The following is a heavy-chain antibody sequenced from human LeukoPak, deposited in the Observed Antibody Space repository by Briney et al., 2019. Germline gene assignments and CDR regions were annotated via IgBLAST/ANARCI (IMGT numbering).Heavy chain of an antibody. Sequence: PGRSLRLSCAASGFTFSSYAMHWVRQAPGKGLEWVAVISYDGSNKYYADSVKGRFTISRDNSKNTLYLQMNSLRAEDTAVYYCARVPGQQLALPPDYWGQGTLVTVSS. CDR2: ISYDGSNK. J-gene: IGHJ4*02. CDR3: ARVPGQQLALPPDY. D-gene: IGHD6-13*01. V-gene: IGHV3-30*01. CDR1: GFTFSSYA.